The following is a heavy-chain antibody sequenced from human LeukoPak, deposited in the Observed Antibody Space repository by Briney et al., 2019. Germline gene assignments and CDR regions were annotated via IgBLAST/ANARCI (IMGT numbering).Heavy chain of an antibody. CDR2: VNPSGDST. CDR1: GYTFSNYN. Sequence: ASVKVSCKASGYTFSNYNIHWLRQAPGQGLEWMGIVNPSGDSTNYAQKFQGRVTMTGDTSTSTVYMDLSSLRSEDTAVYYCARVRDDYNDAYDIWGQGTMVTVTS. J-gene: IGHJ3*02. D-gene: IGHD5-24*01. V-gene: IGHV1-46*01. CDR3: ARVRDDYNDAYDI.